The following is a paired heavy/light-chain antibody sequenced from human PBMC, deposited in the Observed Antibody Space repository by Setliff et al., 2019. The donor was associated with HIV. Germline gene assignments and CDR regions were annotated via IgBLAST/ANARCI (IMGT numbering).Light chain of an antibody. J-gene: IGLJ2*01. CDR1: SADIGAYTS. CDR2: DVT. CDR3: SSYSENNTPIV. Sequence: QSALTQPASVSGSPGQSITISCTGTSADIGAYTSISWYQLHPDKAPKLLLYDVTNRPSGVSGRFSGSKSGNTASLTISGLQTEDEGNYYCSSYSENNTPIVFGGGTTLTVL. V-gene: IGLV2-14*01.
Heavy chain of an antibody. CDR2: TYYRSKWYH. CDR1: GDSVSTNSAT. CDR3: ARDRTWIQLWSRGDWYFDL. D-gene: IGHD5-18*01. V-gene: IGHV6-1*01. Sequence: QVQLQQSGPGLVKPSQTLSLTCAISGDSVSTNSATWNWIRQSPSRGLEWLGRTYYRSKWYHDYGDSVRSRITINPDSSKNQFSLQLNSVTPEDTAVYYCARDRTWIQLWSRGDWYFDLWGRGTLVTVSS. J-gene: IGHJ2*01.